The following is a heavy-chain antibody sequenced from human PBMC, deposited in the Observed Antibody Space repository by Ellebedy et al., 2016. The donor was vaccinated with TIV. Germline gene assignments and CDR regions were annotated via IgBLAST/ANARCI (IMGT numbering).Heavy chain of an antibody. J-gene: IGHJ4*02. D-gene: IGHD2/OR15-2a*01. CDR2: IGGDGRT. Sequence: GESLKISCAASGLTLGNNAMSWVRQTPGKGLEWVSGIGGDGRTHYADSVRGRFIIARDNFKNTLYLQMTSLRAEDTAVYFCAGPAAIGTKTFNFWGQGTLVTVSS. CDR3: AGPAAIGTKTFNF. CDR1: GLTLGNNA. V-gene: IGHV3-23*01.